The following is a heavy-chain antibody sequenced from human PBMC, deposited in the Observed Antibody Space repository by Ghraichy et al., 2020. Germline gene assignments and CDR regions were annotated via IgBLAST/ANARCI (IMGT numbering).Heavy chain of an antibody. CDR1: GFIVSSSS. J-gene: IGHJ4*02. CDR3: ARDLSPLGYCSGGTCGF. V-gene: IGHV3-53*01. CDR2: IYSGDSGGST. Sequence: GESLNISCAASGFIVSSSSMTWVRQAPGKGLEWVSVIYSGDSGGSTYYADSVKGRFTISRDNSKNTLYLQMNSLRAEDTAVYYCARDLSPLGYCSGGTCGFWGQGTLVTISS. D-gene: IGHD2-15*01.